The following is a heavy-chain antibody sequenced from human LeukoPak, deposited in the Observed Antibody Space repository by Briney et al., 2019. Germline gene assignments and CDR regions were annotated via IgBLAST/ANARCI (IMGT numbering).Heavy chain of an antibody. V-gene: IGHV4-39*07. Sequence: SETLSLTCTVSGGSNSSSSYYWGWIRQPPGKGLEWIGSIYYSGSTYYNPSLKSRVTISVDTSKNQFSLKLSSVTAADTAVYYCARDRGYYDILTGYYGSRFDPWGQGTLVTVSS. J-gene: IGHJ5*02. CDR1: GGSNSSSSYY. CDR2: IYYSGST. D-gene: IGHD3-9*01. CDR3: ARDRGYYDILTGYYGSRFDP.